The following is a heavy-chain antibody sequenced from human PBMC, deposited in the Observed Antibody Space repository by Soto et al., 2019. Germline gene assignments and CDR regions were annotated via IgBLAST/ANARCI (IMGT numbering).Heavy chain of an antibody. CDR1: GGSVSSYY. Sequence: SETLSLTCTVSGGSVSSYYWFWIRQPPGRGLEWIGYIYYSGTTNYSPSLKSRVTISADTSKNQFSLKLTSVTAADTAVYYCARGITIFGVVRNWFDPWGQGTLVTV. CDR3: ARGITIFGVVRNWFDP. V-gene: IGHV4-59*02. J-gene: IGHJ5*02. CDR2: IYYSGTT. D-gene: IGHD3-3*01.